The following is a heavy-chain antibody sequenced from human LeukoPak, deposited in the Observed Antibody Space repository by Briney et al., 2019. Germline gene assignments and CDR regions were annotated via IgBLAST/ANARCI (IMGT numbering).Heavy chain of an antibody. CDR2: INPNSGGT. J-gene: IGHJ4*02. CDR1: GYTFTGYY. D-gene: IGHD3-22*01. CDR3: ARALVYYDSSGYYGY. V-gene: IGHV1-2*06. Sequence: ASVKVSCKASGYTFTGYYMHWVRQAPGQGLEWMGRINPNSGGTNYAQKFQGRVTMTRDTSISTAYMELSRLRSDDTAVYYCARALVYYDSSGYYGYWGQGTLVTVSS.